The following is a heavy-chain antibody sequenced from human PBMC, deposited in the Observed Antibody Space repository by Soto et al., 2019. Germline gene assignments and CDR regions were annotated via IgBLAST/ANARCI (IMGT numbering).Heavy chain of an antibody. CDR2: ISGSGGST. V-gene: IGHV3-23*01. J-gene: IGHJ4*02. D-gene: IGHD1-26*01. CDR1: GFTFSDYA. Sequence: GRALRLSCAASGFTFSDYAMSWVRQAPGKGLAWVSAISGSGGSTYYADSVKGRFTISRDNSKNTLYLQMNSLRAEDTALYYCAKVPVGATGRFDYWGQGTLVPVSS. CDR3: AKVPVGATGRFDY.